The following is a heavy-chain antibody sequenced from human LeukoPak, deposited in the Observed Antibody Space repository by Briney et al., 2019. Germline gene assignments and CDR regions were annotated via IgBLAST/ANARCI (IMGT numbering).Heavy chain of an antibody. CDR1: GFTFSTYW. CDR2: IKQDGSEE. V-gene: IGHV3-7*01. Sequence: GGSLRLSCAASGFTFSTYWMTWVRQAPGKGLEWVAHIKQDGSEEYYVDSVKGRFTISRDNAKNSLYLQMNSLRAEDTAVYYCARDPTSIVGALDAFDIWGQGTMVTVSS. J-gene: IGHJ3*02. D-gene: IGHD1-26*01. CDR3: ARDPTSIVGALDAFDI.